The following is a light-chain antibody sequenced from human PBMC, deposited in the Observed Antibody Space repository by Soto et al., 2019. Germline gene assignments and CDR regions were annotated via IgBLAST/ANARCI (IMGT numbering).Light chain of an antibody. CDR2: DAS. J-gene: IGKJ1*01. CDR1: QSMSSW. Sequence: DIQMTQSPSTLPASVGDRVTITSRASQSMSSWLAWYQQKPGKAPKLLIYDASSLESGAPSRFSGSGSGTDFTLTISRLEPEDFAVYYCRQYGSSPTWTFGQGTKVDI. CDR3: RQYGSSPTWT. V-gene: IGKV1-5*01.